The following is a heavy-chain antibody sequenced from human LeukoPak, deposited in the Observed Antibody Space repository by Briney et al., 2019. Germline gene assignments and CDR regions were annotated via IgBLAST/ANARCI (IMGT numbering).Heavy chain of an antibody. D-gene: IGHD1-26*01. CDR3: ARGPDPGKVGAAIYYYFGMDV. J-gene: IGHJ6*02. CDR2: INHSGST. V-gene: IGHV4-34*01. CDR1: GGSFSGYY. Sequence: SETLSLTCAVYGGSFSGYYWSWIRQPPGKGLEWIGEINHSGSTNYNPSLKSRVTISIDTSRNQFSLKLSSVTAADTAVYYCARGPDPGKVGAAIYYYFGMDVWGQGTTVTVSS.